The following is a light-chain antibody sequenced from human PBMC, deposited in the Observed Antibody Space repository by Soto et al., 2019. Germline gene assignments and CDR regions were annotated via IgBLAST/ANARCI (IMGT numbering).Light chain of an antibody. J-gene: IGKJ2*01. CDR3: QQRNNWQYT. Sequence: EIVLTQSPATLSLSPGDRATLSCRASQSVGSSLAWYQQKPGQAPRLLIYDASNRATGIPARFXXXGXGTXXXXXXXXXEPDDFAXYYCQQRNNWQYTFGQGTRLEIK. CDR2: DAS. V-gene: IGKV3-11*01. CDR1: QSVGSS.